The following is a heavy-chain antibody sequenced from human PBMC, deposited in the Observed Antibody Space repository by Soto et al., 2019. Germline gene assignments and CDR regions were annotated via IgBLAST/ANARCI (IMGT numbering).Heavy chain of an antibody. CDR3: ARGSHVTTVAWGPNFAY. V-gene: IGHV1-69*13. J-gene: IGHJ4*02. D-gene: IGHD4-4*01. Sequence: SVKVSCKASGGTFSSYAISWVRQAPGQGLEWMGGIIPIFGTANYAQKFQGRVTITADESTSTAYMELSSLRSEDTAVYYCARGSHVTTVAWGPNFAYWGQGTMVTVSS. CDR2: IIPIFGTA. CDR1: GGTFSSYA.